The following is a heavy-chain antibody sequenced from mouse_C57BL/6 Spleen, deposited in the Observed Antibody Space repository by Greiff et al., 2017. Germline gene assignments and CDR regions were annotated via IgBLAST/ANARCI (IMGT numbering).Heavy chain of an antibody. Sequence: QVTLKESGPGILQPSQTLSLTCSFSGFSLSTFGMGVGWIRQPSGKGLEWLAHIWWDDDKYYNPALKSRLTISKDTSKNQVFLKIANVDTADTATYYCARIQDYYGSSYGYFDVWGTGTTVTVSS. CDR2: IWWDDDK. J-gene: IGHJ1*03. CDR1: GFSLSTFGMG. V-gene: IGHV8-8*01. D-gene: IGHD1-1*01. CDR3: ARIQDYYGSSYGYFDV.